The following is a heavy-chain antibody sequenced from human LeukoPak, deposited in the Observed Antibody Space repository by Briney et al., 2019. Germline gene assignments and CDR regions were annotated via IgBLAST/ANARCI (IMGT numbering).Heavy chain of an antibody. CDR2: IYNSAST. Sequence: PSETLPLTCVVSGYSITNGDYWGWIRQSPGKGLEWIASIYNSASTHYNPSLRSRVTILVDTSKNEFSLKMRSVTAADTAVYYCAKNSTSGFFDYWGQGTLATVSS. CDR1: GYSITNGDY. V-gene: IGHV4-38-2*01. D-gene: IGHD3-10*01. J-gene: IGHJ4*02. CDR3: AKNSTSGFFDY.